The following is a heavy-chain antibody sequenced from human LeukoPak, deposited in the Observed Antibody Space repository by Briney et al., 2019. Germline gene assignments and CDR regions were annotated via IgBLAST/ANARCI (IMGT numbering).Heavy chain of an antibody. CDR1: GFTFSSYA. D-gene: IGHD6-19*01. CDR3: ARSIAVAGSLDY. CDR2: ISYDGSNK. Sequence: GGSLRLSCAASGFTFSSYAMSWVRQAPGKGLEWVAVISYDGSNKYYADSVKGRFTISRDKSKNTLYLQMNSLRAEDTAVYYCARSIAVAGSLDYWGQGTLVTVSS. J-gene: IGHJ4*02. V-gene: IGHV3-30*03.